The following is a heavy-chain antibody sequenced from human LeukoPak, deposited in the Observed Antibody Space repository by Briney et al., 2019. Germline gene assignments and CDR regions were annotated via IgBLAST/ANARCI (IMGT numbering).Heavy chain of an antibody. V-gene: IGHV3-30*04. CDR1: GFTFSTYA. D-gene: IGHD3-3*01. CDR3: ARDGVALYYYHGIDV. J-gene: IGHJ6*02. Sequence: PGGSLRLSCAVSGFTFSTYAIHWVRQAPGKGLEWVAVISYDGSNKYYADSVKGRFTISRDNSENTLYLQMDSLRAEDTAVYYCARDGVALYYYHGIDVWGQGTTVTVSS. CDR2: ISYDGSNK.